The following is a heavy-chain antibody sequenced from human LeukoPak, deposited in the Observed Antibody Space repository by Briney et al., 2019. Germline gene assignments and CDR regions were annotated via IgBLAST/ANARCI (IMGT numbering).Heavy chain of an antibody. J-gene: IGHJ4*02. CDR3: ARDGDGYNLDY. CDR1: GFTFSSYA. Sequence: PGGSLRLSCAASGFTFSSYAMHWVRQAPGKGLEWVAVISYDGSNKYYADSVKGRFTISRDNSKNTQYLQMNSLRAEDTAVYYCARDGDGYNLDYWGQGTLVTVSS. V-gene: IGHV3-30-3*01. CDR2: ISYDGSNK. D-gene: IGHD5-24*01.